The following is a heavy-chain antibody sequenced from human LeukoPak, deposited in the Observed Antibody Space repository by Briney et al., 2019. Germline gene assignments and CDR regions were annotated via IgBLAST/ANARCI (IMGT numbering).Heavy chain of an antibody. D-gene: IGHD3-3*01. Sequence: PSETLSLTCTVSGGSISRYYWSWIRQPAGKGLEWIGRICTIGSTNYNPSLKSRVTMSVDTSKNQFSLKLSSVTAADTAVYYCASDNRVFGVVTNNYYYYMDVWGKGTTVTVSS. J-gene: IGHJ6*03. CDR2: ICTIGST. CDR1: GGSISRYY. CDR3: ASDNRVFGVVTNNYYYYMDV. V-gene: IGHV4-4*07.